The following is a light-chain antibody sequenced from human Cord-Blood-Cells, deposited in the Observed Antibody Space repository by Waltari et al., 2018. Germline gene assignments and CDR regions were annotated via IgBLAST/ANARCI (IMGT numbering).Light chain of an antibody. CDR1: SSNIGNNA. CDR2: YDE. V-gene: IGLV1-36*01. Sequence: QSVLTQPPSVSEAPRQRVTISCSGSSSNIGNNAVHWYQQLPGNAPKLLIYYDELLPSGVSDRFSGSKSGTSASLAISGLQSEDEADYYCAAWDDSLNGPVFGGGTKLTVL. J-gene: IGLJ3*02. CDR3: AAWDDSLNGPV.